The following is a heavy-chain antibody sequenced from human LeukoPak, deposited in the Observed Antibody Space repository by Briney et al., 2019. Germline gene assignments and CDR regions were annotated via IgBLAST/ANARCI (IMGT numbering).Heavy chain of an antibody. CDR1: GFTFSTYG. J-gene: IGHJ4*02. CDR2: IRYDGNNR. Sequence: PGGSLRLSCAASGFTFSTYGMHWVRQAPGKGLEWVPFIRYDGNNRYYADSVKGRFTISRDNAKNSLYLQMNSLRAEDTAVYYCARDQYYYDSTEYYDANNFDFWGQGTLVTVSS. D-gene: IGHD3-22*01. V-gene: IGHV3-30*02. CDR3: ARDQYYYDSTEYYDANNFDF.